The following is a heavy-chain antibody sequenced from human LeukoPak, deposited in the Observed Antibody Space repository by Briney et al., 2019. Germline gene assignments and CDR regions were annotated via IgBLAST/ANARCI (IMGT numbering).Heavy chain of an antibody. V-gene: IGHV3-23*01. Sequence: GGSLRLSCAASGFTFSSYAMSWGRQAPGKGLEGVSAISGSGGSTYYADSVKGRFTISRDNSKNTLYLQMNSMRAEDTAVYYCAKQSDYDSSGYYRYYYYGMDVWGQGTTVTVSS. J-gene: IGHJ6*02. D-gene: IGHD3-22*01. CDR1: GFTFSSYA. CDR3: AKQSDYDSSGYYRYYYYGMDV. CDR2: ISGSGGST.